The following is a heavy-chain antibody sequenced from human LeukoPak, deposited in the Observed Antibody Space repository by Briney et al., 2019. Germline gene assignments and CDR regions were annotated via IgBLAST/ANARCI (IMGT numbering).Heavy chain of an antibody. J-gene: IGHJ4*02. CDR1: GGSISSGGYS. CDR3: ARGDPKMATTYFDY. Sequence: SETLSLTCAVSGGSISSGGYSWSWIRQPLGKGLEWIGYIYHSGSTYYNPSLKSRVTISVDRSKNQFSLKLSSVTAADTAVYYCARGDPKMATTYFDYWGQGTLVTVSS. V-gene: IGHV4-30-2*01. D-gene: IGHD5-12*01. CDR2: IYHSGST.